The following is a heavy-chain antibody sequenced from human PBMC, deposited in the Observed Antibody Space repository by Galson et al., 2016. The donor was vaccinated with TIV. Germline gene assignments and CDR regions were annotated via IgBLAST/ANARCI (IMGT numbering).Heavy chain of an antibody. J-gene: IGHJ2*01. D-gene: IGHD3-22*01. CDR3: AKDNSAITMIEERGEEWYFDL. CDR1: GFTLSIYG. V-gene: IGHV3-30*02. CDR2: IRYEGSDT. Sequence: SLRLSCAASGFTLSIYGMHWVRQAPGRGLEWVAFIRYEGSDTYYADSVKGRFTISRDRSRNTLYLQMDSLRAEDTAVYYCAKDNSAITMIEERGEEWYFDLWGRGTLVTVS.